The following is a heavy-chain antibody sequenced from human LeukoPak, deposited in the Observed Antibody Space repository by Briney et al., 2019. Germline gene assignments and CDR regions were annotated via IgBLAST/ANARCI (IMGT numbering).Heavy chain of an antibody. Sequence: GGSLRLSCAASGFTFRNYAMSWSRQAPGKGLEWVASINSDGSEGYYADVVKGRFTISRDNAKNSLYLQINSLRAEDTAVYYCARSSYSSSSSVWGQGTMVTVSS. CDR2: INSDGSEG. V-gene: IGHV3-7*03. D-gene: IGHD6-6*01. CDR3: ARSSYSSSSSV. CDR1: GFTFRNYA. J-gene: IGHJ3*01.